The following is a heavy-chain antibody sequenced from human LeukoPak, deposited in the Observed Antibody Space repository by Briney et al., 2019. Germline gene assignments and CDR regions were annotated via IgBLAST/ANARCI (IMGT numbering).Heavy chain of an antibody. D-gene: IGHD4-11*01. CDR3: ARATVSWSRTCYFDY. CDR2: IYTSGST. V-gene: IGHV4-4*07. J-gene: IGHJ4*02. CDR1: GGSISSYY. Sequence: PSETLSLTCTVSGGSISSYYWSWIRQPAGKGLEWIGRIYTSGSTNYNPSLKSRVTMSVDTSKNQFSLKLSSVTAADTAVYYCARATVSWSRTCYFDYWGQGTLVTVSS.